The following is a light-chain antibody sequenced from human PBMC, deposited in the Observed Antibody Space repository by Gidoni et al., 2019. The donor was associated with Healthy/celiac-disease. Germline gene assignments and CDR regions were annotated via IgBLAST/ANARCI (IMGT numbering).Light chain of an antibody. J-gene: IGLJ3*02. Sequence: QSALTQPASVSGSPGQSLTISCTGTSSDVGGYNYVSWYQQHTGKAPQLMIDEVSNRPSGVSNRFSGSKSGNTASLTISGLQAEDEADYYCSSYTSSSIWVFGGGTKLTVL. CDR3: SSYTSSSIWV. CDR2: EVS. V-gene: IGLV2-14*01. CDR1: SSDVGGYNY.